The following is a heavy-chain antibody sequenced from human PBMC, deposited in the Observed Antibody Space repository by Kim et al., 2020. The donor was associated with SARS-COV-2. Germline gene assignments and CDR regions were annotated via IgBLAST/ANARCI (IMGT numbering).Heavy chain of an antibody. Sequence: GGSLRLSCVASGFTFSDHYMNWIRQAPGKGLEWLSYISGSSSDTNYADSVKGRFTISRDNAKNSLYLQMNSLRAEDTAVYYCVRRARLADAWGQGTLVTV. D-gene: IGHD6-19*01. J-gene: IGHJ1*01. V-gene: IGHV3-11*03. CDR2: ISGSSSDT. CDR1: GFTFSDHY. CDR3: VRRARLADA.